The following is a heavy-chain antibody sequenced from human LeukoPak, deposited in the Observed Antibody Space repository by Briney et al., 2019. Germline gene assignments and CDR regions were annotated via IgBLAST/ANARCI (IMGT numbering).Heavy chain of an antibody. CDR2: ISYDGSSK. CDR1: GFTFSSYA. V-gene: IGHV3-30*04. D-gene: IGHD3-9*01. Sequence: PGGSLRLSCAASGFTFSSYAMHWVRQAPGKGLEWVAVISYDGSSKYYADSVKGRFTISRDNSKNTLYLQMNSLRAEDTAVYYCAKDVLRYFDWLLYPYFDYWGQGTLVTVSS. CDR3: AKDVLRYFDWLLYPYFDY. J-gene: IGHJ4*02.